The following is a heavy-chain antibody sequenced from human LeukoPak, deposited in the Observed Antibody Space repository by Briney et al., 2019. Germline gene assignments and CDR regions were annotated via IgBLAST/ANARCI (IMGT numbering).Heavy chain of an antibody. CDR1: GFTFSTYW. D-gene: IGHD1-26*01. J-gene: IGHJ4*02. CDR2: IKQDGSKN. V-gene: IGHV3-7*01. Sequence: GGSLRLSCAASGFTFSTYWMSWVRQAPGKGLEWVANIKQDGSKNYYVESVKGRFTISRDNAKNSLYLQMNSLRVEDTAVYYCARDKIVGATYFDYWGQGTLVTVSS. CDR3: ARDKIVGATYFDY.